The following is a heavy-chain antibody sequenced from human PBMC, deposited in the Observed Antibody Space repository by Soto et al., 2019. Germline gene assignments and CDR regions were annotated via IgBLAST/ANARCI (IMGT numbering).Heavy chain of an antibody. J-gene: IGHJ4*02. V-gene: IGHV3-23*01. Sequence: EVQLLESGGGLVQPGGSLRLSCAASGFTFSSYAMSWVRQAPGKGLEWVSAISGSGGSTYYADSVKGRFTIFRDNSKNPLYLQMNCLRAEDTAVYYCAKESISSWYSCGYWGQGTLVTVSS. D-gene: IGHD6-13*01. CDR2: ISGSGGST. CDR3: AKESISSWYSCGY. CDR1: GFTFSSYA.